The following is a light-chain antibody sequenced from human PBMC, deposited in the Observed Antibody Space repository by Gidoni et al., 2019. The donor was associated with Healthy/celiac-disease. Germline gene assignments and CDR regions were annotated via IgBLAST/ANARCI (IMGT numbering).Light chain of an antibody. CDR3: QQYDNHPLT. V-gene: IGKV1-33*01. Sequence: DIHMTHSPSSLSASVGDRVTITCQASQDISNYLNWYQQKPGKAPKLLIYNASTLEKGVPSRFSGSGSGTDFTLTISSLQPEDIATYYCQQYDNHPLTFGGGTKVEIK. CDR1: QDISNY. CDR2: NAS. J-gene: IGKJ4*01.